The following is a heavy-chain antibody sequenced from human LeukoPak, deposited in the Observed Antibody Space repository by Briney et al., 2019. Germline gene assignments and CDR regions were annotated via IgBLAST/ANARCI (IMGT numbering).Heavy chain of an antibody. V-gene: IGHV3-9*03. CDR1: GFTFDDYA. CDR3: AKDTEAGGDGYNPNFDY. Sequence: GRSLRLSCAASGFTFDDYAMHWVRQAPGKGLEWVSGISWNSGSIGYADSVKGRFTISRDNAKNSLYLQMNSLRAEDMALYYCAKDTEAGGDGYNPNFDYWGQGTLVTVSS. CDR2: ISWNSGSI. D-gene: IGHD5-24*01. J-gene: IGHJ4*02.